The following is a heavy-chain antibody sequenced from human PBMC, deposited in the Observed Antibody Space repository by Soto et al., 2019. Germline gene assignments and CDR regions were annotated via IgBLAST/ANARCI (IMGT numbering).Heavy chain of an antibody. CDR1: GFTFSDYG. CDR3: AQDVGIVMFSA. J-gene: IGHJ5*02. CDR2: ISGNGVNT. V-gene: IGHV3-23*01. D-gene: IGHD2-21*01. Sequence: EVHLLDSGGDLVQPGGSLRLSCAGSGFTFSDYGMAWVRQAPGKGLEWISTISGNGVNTHYADSVKGRFSISRDNSKNTLHLQMNSLRVEDTAIYYCAQDVGIVMFSAWGQGTLVTVSS.